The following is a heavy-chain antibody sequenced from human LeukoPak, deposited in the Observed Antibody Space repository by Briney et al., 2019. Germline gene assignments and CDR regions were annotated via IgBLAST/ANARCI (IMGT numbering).Heavy chain of an antibody. CDR3: TRRHYGDYVVDN. D-gene: IGHD4-17*01. J-gene: IGHJ4*02. Sequence: GGSLRLSCATSGFTFNGSALHWVRQASGQGLEWVGRIRSKAHRYATAYAASVKGRFTVSRDDSKNMAYLQMNGLKTEDTAIYYCTRRHYGDYVVDNWGQGTLVTVPS. V-gene: IGHV3-73*01. CDR1: GFTFNGSA. CDR2: IRSKAHRYAT.